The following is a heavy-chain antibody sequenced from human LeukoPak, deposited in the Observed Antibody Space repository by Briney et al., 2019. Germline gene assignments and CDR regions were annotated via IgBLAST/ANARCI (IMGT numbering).Heavy chain of an antibody. J-gene: IGHJ6*02. Sequence: AASVKVSCKASGYTFTSYYMHWVRQAPGQGLEWMGIINPSGGSTSYAQKFRGRVTMTRNTSISTAYMELSSLRSEDTAVYYCASYLVADMDVWGQGTTVTVSS. CDR1: GYTFTSYY. CDR2: INPSGGST. CDR3: ASYLVADMDV. V-gene: IGHV1-46*01. D-gene: IGHD2/OR15-2a*01.